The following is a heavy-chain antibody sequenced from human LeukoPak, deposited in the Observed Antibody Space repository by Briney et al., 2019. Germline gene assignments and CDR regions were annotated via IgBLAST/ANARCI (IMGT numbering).Heavy chain of an antibody. CDR2: IYYSGST. Sequence: SETLSLTCTVSGGSISSYYWSWIRQPPGKGLEWIGYIYYSGSTNYNPSLKSRVTISVDTSKNQFSLKLSSVTAADTAVYYCARGQLLRAYFDYWGQGTLVTVSS. CDR3: ARGQLLRAYFDY. J-gene: IGHJ4*02. CDR1: GGSISSYY. D-gene: IGHD6-6*01. V-gene: IGHV4-59*12.